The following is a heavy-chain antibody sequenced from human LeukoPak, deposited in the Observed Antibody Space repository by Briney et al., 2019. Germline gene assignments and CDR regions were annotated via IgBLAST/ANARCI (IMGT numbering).Heavy chain of an antibody. CDR2: IYYSGST. CDR1: GGSISSSSYY. J-gene: IGHJ4*02. V-gene: IGHV4-39*01. CDR3: ARREIAVAGTIFDY. D-gene: IGHD6-19*01. Sequence: NASETLSLACTVSGGSISSSSYYRGWIRQPPGKGLEWIGSIYYSGSTYYNPSLKSRVTISVDTSKNQFSLKLSSVTAADTAVYYCARREIAVAGTIFDYWGQGTLVTVSS.